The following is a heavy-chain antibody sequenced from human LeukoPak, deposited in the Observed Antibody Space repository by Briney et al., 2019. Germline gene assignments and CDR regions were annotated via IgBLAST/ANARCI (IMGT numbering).Heavy chain of an antibody. CDR3: AIPRYYYGSGSYYRGSYFDY. Sequence: SETLSPTCAVYGGSFSGYYWSWIRQPPGKGLEWIGEINHSGSTNYNPSLKSRVTISVDTSKNQFSLKLSSVTAADTAVYYCAIPRYYYGSGSYYRGSYFDYWGQGTLVTVSS. D-gene: IGHD3-10*01. CDR1: GGSFSGYY. CDR2: INHSGST. J-gene: IGHJ4*02. V-gene: IGHV4-34*01.